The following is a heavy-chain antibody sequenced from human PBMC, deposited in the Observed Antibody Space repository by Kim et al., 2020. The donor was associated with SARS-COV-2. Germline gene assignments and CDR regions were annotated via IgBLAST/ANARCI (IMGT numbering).Heavy chain of an antibody. Sequence: GGSLRLSCAASGFTFSSYGMHWVRQAPGKGLEWVAVISYDGSNKYYADSVKGRFTISRDNSKNTLYLQMNSLRAEDTAVYYCAKDLERYNWNSGDWGQGTLVTVSS. CDR2: ISYDGSNK. J-gene: IGHJ4*02. CDR1: GFTFSSYG. D-gene: IGHD1-7*01. V-gene: IGHV3-30*18. CDR3: AKDLERYNWNSGD.